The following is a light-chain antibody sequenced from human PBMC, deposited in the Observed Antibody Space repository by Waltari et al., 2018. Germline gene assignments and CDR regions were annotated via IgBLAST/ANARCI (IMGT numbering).Light chain of an antibody. V-gene: IGLV1-47*01. Sequence: SVLTQPPSLSGTPGQRVTISCSGSSSNIGTTYVFWYQQFPGRAPKLLIYLDDHRPSGVPDRFSASKSGSSASLTISGLRPEDEADYHCAGWDDSLTGVVFGGGTKLTV. CDR1: SSNIGTTY. J-gene: IGLJ2*01. CDR2: LDD. CDR3: AGWDDSLTGVV.